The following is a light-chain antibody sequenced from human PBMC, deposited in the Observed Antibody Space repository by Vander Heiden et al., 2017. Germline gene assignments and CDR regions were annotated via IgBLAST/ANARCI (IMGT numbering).Light chain of an antibody. J-gene: IGKJ2*01. Sequence: DIQMIQSPSSLSASVGDRVTITCQASQDISNYLNWYQQKPGKAPKLLIYEASNLETGVPSRFSGSGSGTDFTFTISSLQPEDIATYYCQQYDNLPRTFGQGTKLEIK. V-gene: IGKV1-33*01. CDR3: QQYDNLPRT. CDR1: QDISNY. CDR2: EAS.